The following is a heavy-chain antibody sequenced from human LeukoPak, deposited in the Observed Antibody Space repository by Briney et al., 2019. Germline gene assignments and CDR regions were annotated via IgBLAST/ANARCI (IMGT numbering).Heavy chain of an antibody. D-gene: IGHD1-14*01. CDR1: GFTFSSYG. V-gene: IGHV3-33*06. Sequence: GRSLRLSCAAPGFTFSSYGMHWVRQAPGKGLEWVAVIWYDGSNKYYADSVKGRYTISRDNSKNTLYLQMNSLRAEDTAVYYCAKAGDYYYYYMDVWGKGTTVTVSS. CDR3: AKAGDYYYYYMDV. CDR2: IWYDGSNK. J-gene: IGHJ6*03.